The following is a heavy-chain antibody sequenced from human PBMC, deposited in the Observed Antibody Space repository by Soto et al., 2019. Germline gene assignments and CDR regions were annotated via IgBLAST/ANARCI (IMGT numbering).Heavy chain of an antibody. J-gene: IGHJ6*02. V-gene: IGHV3-21*01. Sequence: GGSQRLSCAASGFTFSSYAMSWVRQAPGKGLEWVSSISSSSSYIYYADSVKGRFTISRDNAKNSLYLQMNSLRAEDTAVYYCARGIRKIDYGMDVWGQGTTVTVSS. CDR3: ARGIRKIDYGMDV. CDR2: ISSSSSYI. CDR1: GFTFSSYA.